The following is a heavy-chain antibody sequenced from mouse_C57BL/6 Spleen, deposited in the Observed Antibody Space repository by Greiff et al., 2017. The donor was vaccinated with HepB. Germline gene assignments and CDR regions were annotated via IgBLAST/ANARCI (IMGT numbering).Heavy chain of an antibody. CDR2: IHPNSGST. V-gene: IGHV1-64*01. CDR3: ASTGTGWYFDV. Sequence: QVQLQQPGAELVKPGASVKLSCKASGYTFTSYWMHWVMQRPGQGLEWIGMIHPNSGSTNYNEKFKSKATLTVDKSSSTAYMQLSSLTSEDSAVYYCASTGTGWYFDVWGTGTTVTVSS. CDR1: GYTFTSYW. J-gene: IGHJ1*03. D-gene: IGHD4-1*02.